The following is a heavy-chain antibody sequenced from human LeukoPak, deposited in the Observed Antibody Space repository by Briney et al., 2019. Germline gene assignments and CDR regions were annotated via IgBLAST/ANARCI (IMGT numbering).Heavy chain of an antibody. D-gene: IGHD3-22*01. CDR3: ARRIVRSDYYSDDS. CDR2: IYYTGTT. V-gene: IGHV4-59*08. Sequence: SETLSLTCTASGGSISSDYWSWMRQPPGKGLEWIGYIYYTGTTYYNPSLKSRVTISLDTSKTQFSLKLSSVTAADTAVYFCARRIVRSDYYSDDSWGQGTLVTVSS. J-gene: IGHJ4*02. CDR1: GGSISSDY.